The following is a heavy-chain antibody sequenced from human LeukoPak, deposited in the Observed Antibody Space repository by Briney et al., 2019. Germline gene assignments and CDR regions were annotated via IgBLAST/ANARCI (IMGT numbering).Heavy chain of an antibody. CDR3: ARQVLHTAMDY. CDR1: GVSISSSSYH. CDR2: IYDSGST. J-gene: IGHJ4*02. D-gene: IGHD5-18*01. V-gene: IGHV4-39*01. Sequence: SETLSLTCAVSGVSISSSSYHWDWIRQPPGKGLEWIGSIYDSGSTYYSPSLKSRVTISVDTSKNQFSLRLNSVTAADTAVYYCARQVLHTAMDYWGQGTLVTVSS.